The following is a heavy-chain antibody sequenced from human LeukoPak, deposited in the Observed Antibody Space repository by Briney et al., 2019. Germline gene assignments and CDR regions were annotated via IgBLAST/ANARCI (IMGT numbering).Heavy chain of an antibody. V-gene: IGHV3-66*01. D-gene: IGHD2-21*02. CDR1: GFIVTRKY. CDR3: AVYCSGGCYSGLV. Sequence: PGGSLRLSCTGSGFIVTRKYMSWVRQAPGKGLEWVSVIYSGGTTYYIDSVKGRFTISRDNSKNTLYLQMDSLRAEDTAVYYCAVYCSGGCYSGLVWGQGTLVTVSS. CDR2: IYSGGTT. J-gene: IGHJ4*02.